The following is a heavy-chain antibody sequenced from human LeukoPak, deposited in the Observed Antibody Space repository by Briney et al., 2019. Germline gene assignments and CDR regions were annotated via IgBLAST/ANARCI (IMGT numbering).Heavy chain of an antibody. D-gene: IGHD2-2*02. Sequence: PGGFLRLSCAASGFTFSSYWMSWVRQAPGKGLEWVANIKQDGSEKYYVDSVKGRFTISRDNAKNSLYLQMNSLRAEDTAVYCCARLSSTSCYTCDAFDIWGQGTMVTVSS. CDR2: IKQDGSEK. J-gene: IGHJ3*02. CDR3: ARLSSTSCYTCDAFDI. V-gene: IGHV3-7*01. CDR1: GFTFSSYW.